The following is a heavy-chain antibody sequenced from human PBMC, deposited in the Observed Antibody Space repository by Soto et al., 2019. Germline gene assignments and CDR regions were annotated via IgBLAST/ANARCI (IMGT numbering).Heavy chain of an antibody. J-gene: IGHJ4*02. V-gene: IGHV4-59*08. D-gene: IGHD3-10*01. CDR2: IYYSGST. CDR3: ARLWFGEPVDY. Sequence: SETLSLTCAVSGGSISSYYWSWIRQPPGKGLEWIGYIYYSGSTNYNLSLKSRVTISVDTSKNQFSLKLSSVTAADTAVYYCARLWFGEPVDYWGQGTLVTVSS. CDR1: GGSISSYY.